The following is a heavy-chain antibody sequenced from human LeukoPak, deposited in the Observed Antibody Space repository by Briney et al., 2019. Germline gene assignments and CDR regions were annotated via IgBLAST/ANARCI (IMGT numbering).Heavy chain of an antibody. Sequence: SETLSLTCTVSGASISSDYWSWVRQSPGKGLEWIAYIYYGGSIKYNPSLTSRVTISVDTSTNRFSLKLSSVTAADTAVYYCARGTGFGVVFNYYQYYMDVWGKGTTVTVSS. CDR3: ARGTGFGVVFNYYQYYMDV. J-gene: IGHJ6*03. V-gene: IGHV4-59*08. D-gene: IGHD3-3*01. CDR1: GASISSDY. CDR2: IYYGGSI.